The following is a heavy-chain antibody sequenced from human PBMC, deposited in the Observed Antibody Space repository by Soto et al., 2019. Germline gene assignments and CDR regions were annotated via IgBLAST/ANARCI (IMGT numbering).Heavy chain of an antibody. Sequence: SETLSLTCTVSGGSISSYYWSWIRQPPGKGLEWIGYIYYSGSTNYNPSLKSRVTISVDTSKNQFSLKLSSVTAADTAVYYCARRYSYGYWFGPWGQGTLVTVSS. CDR1: GGSISSYY. CDR2: IYYSGST. D-gene: IGHD5-18*01. J-gene: IGHJ5*02. V-gene: IGHV4-59*01. CDR3: ARRYSYGYWFGP.